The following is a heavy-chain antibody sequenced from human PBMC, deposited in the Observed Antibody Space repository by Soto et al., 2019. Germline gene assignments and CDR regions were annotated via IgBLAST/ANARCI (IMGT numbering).Heavy chain of an antibody. J-gene: IGHJ4*02. D-gene: IGHD1-26*01. CDR3: AKEGRWELLGFDY. CDR1: GLTCRSYA. Sequence: GGSQRLSCATSGLTCRSYAMSWVRQAPGKGLEWVSAISGSGGSTYYADSVKGRFTISRDNSKNTLYLQMNSLRAEDTAVYYCAKEGRWELLGFDYWGQGTLVTVSS. CDR2: ISGSGGST. V-gene: IGHV3-23*01.